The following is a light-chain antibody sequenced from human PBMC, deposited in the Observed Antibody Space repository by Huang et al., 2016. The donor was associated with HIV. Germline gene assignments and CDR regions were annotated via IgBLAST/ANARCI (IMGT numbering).Light chain of an antibody. V-gene: IGKV1-39*01. J-gene: IGKJ5*01. Sequence: IQMTQSPTSLSASIGDRVSIACRASQNINTYLNWYQQKPGKAPKLLISSASTLNSGVPSRFSGSGSGTDFTLTIRGLQLDDFATYYCQQSYSALSSFGPGTRL. CDR1: QNINTY. CDR3: QQSYSALSS. CDR2: SAS.